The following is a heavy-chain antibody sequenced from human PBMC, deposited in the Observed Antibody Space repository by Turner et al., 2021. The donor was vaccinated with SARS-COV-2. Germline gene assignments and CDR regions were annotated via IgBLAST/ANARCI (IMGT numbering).Heavy chain of an antibody. CDR2: FADSGST. CDR1: GVSITSTNFF. V-gene: IGHV4-39*01. J-gene: IGHJ4*02. Sequence: QVPLQESGPGLVKPSETLSPSCTVSGVSITSTNFFGGWIRQSPGKGLVWMGPFADSGSTVYNPSFKGRVTMSADPSKRQFFLRLTSVTAADTAVYYCARLYHHDTSGVDFWGQGTQVTVSS. CDR3: ARLYHHDTSGVDF. D-gene: IGHD3-22*01.